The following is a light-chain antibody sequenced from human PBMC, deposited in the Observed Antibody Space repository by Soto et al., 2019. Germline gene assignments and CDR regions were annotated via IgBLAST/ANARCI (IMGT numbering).Light chain of an antibody. CDR2: DAS. V-gene: IGKV3-11*01. J-gene: IGKJ2*01. CDR3: QQRSNWNT. Sequence: EIVLTQSPATLSLSPGERATLSCRASQSVSSNFLAWYQQRPGQAPRLLIYDASIRATGIPARFSGSGSGTDFTLTISSLDPEDFAVYYCQQRSNWNTFGQGPRLEIK. CDR1: QSVSSN.